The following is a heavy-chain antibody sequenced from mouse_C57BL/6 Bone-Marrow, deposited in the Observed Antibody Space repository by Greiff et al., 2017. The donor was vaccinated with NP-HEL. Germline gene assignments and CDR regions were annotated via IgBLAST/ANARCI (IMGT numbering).Heavy chain of an antibody. CDR2: IYPRSGNT. J-gene: IGHJ3*01. CDR3: ARDSSDGNAY. Sequence: VQLKESGAELARPGASVKLSCKASGYTFTSYGISWVKQRTGQGLEWIGEIYPRSGNTYYNEKFKGKATLTADKSSSTAYMELRSLTSEDSAVYFCARDSSDGNAYWGQGTLVTVSA. CDR1: GYTFTSYG. V-gene: IGHV1-81*01. D-gene: IGHD3-2*02.